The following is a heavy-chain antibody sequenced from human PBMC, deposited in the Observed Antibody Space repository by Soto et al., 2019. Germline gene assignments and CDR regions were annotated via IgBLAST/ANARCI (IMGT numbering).Heavy chain of an antibody. D-gene: IGHD3-10*01. CDR2: IIPIFGTA. CDR1: GGTFSSYA. Sequence: QVQLVQSGAEVKKPGSSVKVSCKASGGTFSSYAISWVRQAPGQGREWMGGIIPIFGTANYAQKFQGRVTITADESTSRAYMELSSLRSEDTAVYYCARGYGSGSYYTSGLFYWGQGTLVTVSS. CDR3: ARGYGSGSYYTSGLFY. J-gene: IGHJ4*02. V-gene: IGHV1-69*01.